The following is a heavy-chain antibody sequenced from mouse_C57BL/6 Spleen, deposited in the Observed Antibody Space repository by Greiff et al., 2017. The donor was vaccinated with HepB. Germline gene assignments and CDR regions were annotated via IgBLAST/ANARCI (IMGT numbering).Heavy chain of an antibody. Sequence: QVQLQQPGAELVKPGASVKLSCKASGYTFTSYWMHWVKQRPGRGLEWIGRIDPNSGGTKYNEKFKSKATLTVDKPSSTAYMQLSSLTSEDSAVYYCSRAIIYYDYDGCYFDVWGTGTTVTVSS. D-gene: IGHD2-4*01. CDR3: SRAIIYYDYDGCYFDV. CDR2: IDPNSGGT. V-gene: IGHV1-72*01. CDR1: GYTFTSYW. J-gene: IGHJ1*03.